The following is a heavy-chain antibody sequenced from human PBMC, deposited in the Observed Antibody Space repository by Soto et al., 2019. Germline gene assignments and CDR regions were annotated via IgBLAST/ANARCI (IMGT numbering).Heavy chain of an antibody. CDR2: ISQTGAT. D-gene: IGHD3-10*01. V-gene: IGHV4-30-2*01. J-gene: IGHJ5*02. CDR1: GGSITSGNSYS. CDR3: ARAVSPYFGTWFDP. Sequence: SETLSLTCAVSGGSITSGNSYSWAWIRQPPGRGLEWIGSISQTGATSYNPSLKSRVSVSLDKSKNQFSLRLSSVTAADMAVYYCARAVSPYFGTWFDPWGQGXLVTVSS.